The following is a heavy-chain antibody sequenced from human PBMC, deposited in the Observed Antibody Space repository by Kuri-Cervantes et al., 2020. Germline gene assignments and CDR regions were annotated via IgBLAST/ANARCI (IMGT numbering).Heavy chain of an antibody. CDR3: ARADRVWYDFWSGYYSFDY. J-gene: IGHJ4*02. CDR2: MNPNSGNT. D-gene: IGHD3-3*01. Sequence: ASVTVSCKASGYTFTSYDINWVRQATGQGLEWMGWMNPNSGNTGYAQKFQGRVTMTRNTSISTAYMELSSLRSEDTAVYYCARADRVWYDFWSGYYSFDYWGQGTLVTVSS. CDR1: GYTFTSYD. V-gene: IGHV1-8*01.